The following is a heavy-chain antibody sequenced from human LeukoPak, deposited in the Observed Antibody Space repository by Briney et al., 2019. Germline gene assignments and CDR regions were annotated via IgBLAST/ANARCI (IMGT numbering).Heavy chain of an antibody. CDR2: IYYSGST. Sequence: SETLSLTCTVSGGSIGSFYWTWIRQPPGMGLEWIGYIYYSGSTNYNPSLKSRVTISIDTSKNQFSLRLNSVTAADTAMYYCVKSGGYGLIDYWGQGTLVTVSS. V-gene: IGHV4-59*08. CDR1: GGSIGSFY. CDR3: VKSGGYGLIDY. D-gene: IGHD1-26*01. J-gene: IGHJ4*02.